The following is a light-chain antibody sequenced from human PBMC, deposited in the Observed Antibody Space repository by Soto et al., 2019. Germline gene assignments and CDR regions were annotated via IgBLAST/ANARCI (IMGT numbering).Light chain of an antibody. CDR3: QQYNKWPPWT. V-gene: IGKV3-15*01. CDR1: QSVSSN. J-gene: IGKJ1*01. Sequence: EIVMTQSPATLSLSPGERATLSCRASQSVSSNLAWYQQKPGQAPRLLIYDASTRTTGIPARFSGSGSGTEFTLTISSLQSEDFAVYYCQQYNKWPPWTFGQGTTVEIK. CDR2: DAS.